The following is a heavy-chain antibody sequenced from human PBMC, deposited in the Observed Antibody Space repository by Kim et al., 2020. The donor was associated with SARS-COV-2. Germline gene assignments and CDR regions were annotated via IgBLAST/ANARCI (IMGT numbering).Heavy chain of an antibody. CDR3: PRGSDDFWSGYSNWLVP. CDR1: GGSVNSGNYF. J-gene: IGHJ5*02. D-gene: IGHD3-3*01. CDR2: IYYDGST. Sequence: SETLSLTCSVSGGSVNSGNYFWTWIRQPPGKGLEWIGYIYYDGSTSYSPSIRSRVSISVDTSENQFSLRLTSVTAADTAVYYCPRGSDDFWSGYSNWLVPWGQGVLDTDSS. V-gene: IGHV4-61*01.